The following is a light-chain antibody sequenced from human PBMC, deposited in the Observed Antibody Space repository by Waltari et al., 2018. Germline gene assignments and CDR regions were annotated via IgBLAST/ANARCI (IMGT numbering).Light chain of an antibody. Sequence: QLVLTQSPSASASLGASVKLTCTLSSGHSSYAIAWHQQQPAKGPRYLMKLNSDGSHRKGDGIPDRLSGSSCGAERYLTISSLQSEDEADSYCQTWGTGIWVVGGGTKLTVL. CDR3: QTWGTGIWV. V-gene: IGLV4-69*01. CDR1: SGHSSYA. CDR2: LNSDGSH. J-gene: IGLJ3*02.